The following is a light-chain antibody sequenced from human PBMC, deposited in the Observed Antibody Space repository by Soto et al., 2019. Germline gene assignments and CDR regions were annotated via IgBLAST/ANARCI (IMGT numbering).Light chain of an antibody. V-gene: IGKV3-20*01. J-gene: IGKJ1*01. CDR2: GAS. Sequence: EIVLTQSPGTLSLSPGERATLSCRASQSVSNNYLAWYQQKPGQAPRLLIYGASNRATGIPDRFSGSGSGTDFTLTISRLEPADFAVYYCQQCGSSPWTFGQGTKVDIK. CDR1: QSVSNNY. CDR3: QQCGSSPWT.